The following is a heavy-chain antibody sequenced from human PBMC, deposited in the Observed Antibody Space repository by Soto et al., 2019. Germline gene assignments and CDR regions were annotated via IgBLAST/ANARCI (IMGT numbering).Heavy chain of an antibody. CDR3: ARARIAVAPIDY. Sequence: TPTLAPTATGRSTGNILWAWCRQPPGRGLEWIGYVYYTGSTNYNPSLKSRVTMSVDTSKNQFSLQLTSVTAADTAIYYCARARIAVAPIDYWGQGTLVT. CDR1: GRSTGNIL. J-gene: IGHJ4*02. CDR2: VYYTGST. V-gene: IGHV4-59*01. D-gene: IGHD6-19*01.